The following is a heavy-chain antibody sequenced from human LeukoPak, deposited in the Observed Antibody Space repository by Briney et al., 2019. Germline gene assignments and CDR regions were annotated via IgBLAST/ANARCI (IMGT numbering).Heavy chain of an antibody. CDR1: VDSITTYY. Sequence: SETLSLTCTVSVDSITTYYWSWIRQPPGKGLEWIGYIYYTGSTNYNPSLKSRVTISVDTSKSQFSLKLSSVTAADTAVYYCAKTEGWFDPWGQGTLVTVSS. CDR2: IYYTGST. V-gene: IGHV4-59*08. CDR3: AKTEGWFDP. J-gene: IGHJ5*02.